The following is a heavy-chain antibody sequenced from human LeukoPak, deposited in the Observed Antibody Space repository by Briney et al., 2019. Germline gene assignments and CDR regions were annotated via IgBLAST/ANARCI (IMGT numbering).Heavy chain of an antibody. J-gene: IGHJ3*02. D-gene: IGHD1-26*01. CDR3: AKDIWQRRVGAFDI. Sequence: GGSLRLSCAASGFTFDDYAMHWVRQAPGKGLEWVSGISWNSGSIGYADSVKGRFTISRDNAKNSLYLQMNSLRAEDTALYYCAKDIWQRRVGAFDIWGQGTMVTVSS. CDR2: ISWNSGSI. V-gene: IGHV3-9*01. CDR1: GFTFDDYA.